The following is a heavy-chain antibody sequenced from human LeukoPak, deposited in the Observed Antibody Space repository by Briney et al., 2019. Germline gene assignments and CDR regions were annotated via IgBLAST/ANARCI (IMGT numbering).Heavy chain of an antibody. CDR3: ARDSSGYGGDFYY. CDR2: ISSNGGST. J-gene: IGHJ4*02. V-gene: IGHV3-64*01. D-gene: IGHD3-22*01. CDR1: GFTFSSYA. Sequence: GGSLRLSCAASGFTFSSYALHWVRQAPGKGLEQVSGISSNGGSTYYANSVKGRFTISRDNSKNTLYLQMGSLRAEDMAVYYCARDSSGYGGDFYYWGPGILVTV.